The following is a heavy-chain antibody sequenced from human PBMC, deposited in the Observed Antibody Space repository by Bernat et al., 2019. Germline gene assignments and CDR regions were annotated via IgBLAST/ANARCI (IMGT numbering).Heavy chain of an antibody. J-gene: IGHJ4*02. Sequence: EVQLVESGGGLVQPGGSLRLSCEASGFTFSDHGMSWVRQAPGKGLEWVSAITSGGSTYRAESVKGRFTISRDTSKNTLYLQMNSLRAEDTAVYYCAKDLSVVVVAAFYFDYWGQGTLVTVSS. CDR1: GFTFSDHG. CDR3: AKDLSVVVVAAFYFDY. D-gene: IGHD2-15*01. V-gene: IGHV3-23*04. CDR2: ITSGGST.